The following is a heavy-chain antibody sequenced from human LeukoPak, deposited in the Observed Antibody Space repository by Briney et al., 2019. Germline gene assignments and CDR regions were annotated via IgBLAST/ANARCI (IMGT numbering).Heavy chain of an antibody. D-gene: IGHD3-10*01. CDR3: ARVAPYYYGSGSYYDGGYYFDY. CDR2: IEQDGSEK. J-gene: IGHJ4*02. CDR1: GFTFSSYA. Sequence: GRSLRLSCAASGFTFSSYAMHWVRQAPGKGLEWVANIEQDGSEKYYVDSVKGRFAISRDNAKNSLYLQMNSLRAEDTAVYYCARVAPYYYGSGSYYDGGYYFDYWGQGTLVTVSS. V-gene: IGHV3-7*01.